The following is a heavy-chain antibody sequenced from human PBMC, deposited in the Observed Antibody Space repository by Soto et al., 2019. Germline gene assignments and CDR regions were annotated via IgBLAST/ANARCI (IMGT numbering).Heavy chain of an antibody. CDR3: AKEADIVIGPVAGPVAFSFDL. D-gene: IGHD2-2*01. CDR1: GFTFRSYC. Sequence: PGVSLRLSCAGSGFTFRSYCLHWVRQSPGKGLEWVAVVSGGGETTYYADSVKGRSTISRDNSKNMMYMQMDSLRPEDTAVYYCAKEADIVIGPVAGPVAFSFDLWGQGTLVTVSS. J-gene: IGHJ4*02. CDR2: VSGGGETT. V-gene: IGHV3-30*18.